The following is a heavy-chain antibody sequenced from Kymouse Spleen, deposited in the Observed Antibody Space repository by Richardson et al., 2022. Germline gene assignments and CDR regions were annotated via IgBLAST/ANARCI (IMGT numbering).Heavy chain of an antibody. CDR1: GFTFSSYG. CDR2: IWYDGSNK. V-gene: IGHV3-33*01. Sequence: QVQLVESGGGVVQPGRSLRLSCAASGFTFSSYGMHWVRQAPGKGLEWVAVIWYDGSNKYYADSVKGRFTISRDNSKNTLYLQMNSLRAEDTAVYYCARDSLELRDGMDVWGQGTTVTVSS. CDR3: ARDSLELRDGMDV. D-gene: IGHD1-7*01. J-gene: IGHJ6*02.